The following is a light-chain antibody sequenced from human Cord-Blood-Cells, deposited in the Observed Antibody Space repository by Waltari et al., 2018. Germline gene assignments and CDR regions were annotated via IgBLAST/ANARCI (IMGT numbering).Light chain of an antibody. J-gene: IGKJ5*01. CDR3: QQYNNWPIT. V-gene: IGKV3-15*01. CDR2: GAS. CDR1: QSVSSN. Sequence: EIVMMQSPATLSVSPGERATLSCRASQSVSSNLAWYQQKPGQAPRLLIYGASTRATGIPARFSGSGSGTDFTLTISSLQSEDFAVYYCQQYNNWPITFGQGTRLEIK.